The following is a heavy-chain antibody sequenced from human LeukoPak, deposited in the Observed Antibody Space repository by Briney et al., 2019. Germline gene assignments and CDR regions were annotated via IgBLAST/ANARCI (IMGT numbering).Heavy chain of an antibody. CDR2: FDPEDGET. J-gene: IGHJ6*02. CDR3: ASWRLVGATVFYGMDV. CDR1: GYTLTELS. V-gene: IGHV1-24*01. D-gene: IGHD1-26*01. Sequence: AASVKVSCKVSGYTLTELSMHWVRQAPGKGLEWMGGFDPEDGETIYAQKFQGRVTMTEDTSTDTAYMELSSLRSEDTAVYYCASWRLVGATVFYGMDVWGQGTTVTVSS.